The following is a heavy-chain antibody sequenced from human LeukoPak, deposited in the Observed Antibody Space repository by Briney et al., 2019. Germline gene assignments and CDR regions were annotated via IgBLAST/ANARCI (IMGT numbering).Heavy chain of an antibody. CDR2: IYTSGST. Sequence: KPSETLSLTCTVSGGSISSYYWSGIRQPAGKGLEWIGRIYTSGSTNYNPSLKSRVTMSVDTSKNQFSLKLSSVTAADTAVYYCATPYYYDNSVYAFDIWGQGTMVTVSS. CDR3: ATPYYYDNSVYAFDI. D-gene: IGHD3-22*01. J-gene: IGHJ3*02. V-gene: IGHV4-4*07. CDR1: GGSISSYY.